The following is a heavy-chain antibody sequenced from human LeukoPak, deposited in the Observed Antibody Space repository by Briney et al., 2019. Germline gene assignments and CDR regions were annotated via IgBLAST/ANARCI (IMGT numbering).Heavy chain of an antibody. CDR1: GFSLSTSGVG. J-gene: IGHJ4*02. Sequence: SGPTLVKPTQTLTLTCTFSGFSLSTSGVGVGWIRQPPGKALEWLALIYWNDEKRLRSFLKSRLTITKDTSKNQVVLTMTNMDPVDTATYYCAHYPYYFDYWGQGTLVTVSS. CDR3: AHYPYYFDY. CDR2: IYWNDEK. V-gene: IGHV2-5*01. D-gene: IGHD3-16*01.